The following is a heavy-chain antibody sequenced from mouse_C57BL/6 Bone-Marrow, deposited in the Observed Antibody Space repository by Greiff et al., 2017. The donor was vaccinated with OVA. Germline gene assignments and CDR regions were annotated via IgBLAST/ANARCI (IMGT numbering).Heavy chain of an antibody. Sequence: QVQLQQPGAELVRPGSSVKLSCKASGYTFTSYWMDWVKQRPGQGLEWIGNIYPSDSETHYNQKFKDKATLTVDKSSSTAYLQLSSLTSEDSAVYYCARRGLRRGAWFADWGQGTLVTVSA. D-gene: IGHD2-4*01. CDR3: ARRGLRRGAWFAD. V-gene: IGHV1-61*01. J-gene: IGHJ3*01. CDR1: GYTFTSYW. CDR2: IYPSDSET.